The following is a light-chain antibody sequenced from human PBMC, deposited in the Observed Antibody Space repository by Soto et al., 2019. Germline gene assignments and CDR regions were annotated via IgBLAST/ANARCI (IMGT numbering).Light chain of an antibody. J-gene: IGKJ1*01. Sequence: EIVLTQSPGTVSLSPGERATLSCRASQSVRDNYLAWYQQKPGQAPSLLIFDTSRRATGIPDRFTGSGSGTDFALTISRVEPQDIGVYFCKQYGSSPGTFGQGTKVDIK. V-gene: IGKV3-20*01. CDR1: QSVRDNY. CDR3: KQYGSSPGT. CDR2: DTS.